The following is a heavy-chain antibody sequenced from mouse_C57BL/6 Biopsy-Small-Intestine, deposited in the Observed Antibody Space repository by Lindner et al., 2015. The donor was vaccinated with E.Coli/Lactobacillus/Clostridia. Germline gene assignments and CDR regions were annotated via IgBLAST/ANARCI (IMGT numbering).Heavy chain of an antibody. CDR2: INPSSGGT. Sequence: SVKVSCKASGYTFTGYYLHWLRQAPGQGLEWMGWINPSSGGTNFAQKFQGSVTMTRDTSISTAHMELSRLRSDDTAVYYCARGKEEARFLFMDYWYFDLWGRGTLVTVSS. CDR1: GYTFTGYY. CDR3: ARGKEEARFLFMDYWYFDL. J-gene: IGHJ1*01. V-gene: IGHV1-53*01. D-gene: IGHD1-1*01.